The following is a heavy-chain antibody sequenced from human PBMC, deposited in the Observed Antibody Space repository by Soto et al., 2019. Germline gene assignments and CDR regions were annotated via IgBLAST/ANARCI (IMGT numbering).Heavy chain of an antibody. J-gene: IGHJ6*02. CDR1: GFTFSSYD. CDR2: IGTAGDT. V-gene: IGHV3-13*01. Sequence: EVQLVESGGGLVQPGGSLRLSCAASGFTFSSYDMHWVRQATGNGLEWVSAIGTAGDTYYPGSVKGRFTISRENAKNSLYLQMNSLRAGDTAVYYCARWYSYAPYGMDVWGQGTTVTVSS. CDR3: ARWYSYAPYGMDV. D-gene: IGHD5-18*01.